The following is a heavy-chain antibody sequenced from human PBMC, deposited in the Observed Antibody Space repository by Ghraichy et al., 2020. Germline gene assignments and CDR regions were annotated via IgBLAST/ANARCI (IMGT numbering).Heavy chain of an antibody. CDR2: INSDGSST. CDR3: ARDQIWFGELLDYYYYGMDV. J-gene: IGHJ6*02. CDR1: GFTFSSYW. Sequence: LSLTCAASGFTFSSYWMHWVRQAPGKGLVWVSRINSDGSSTSYADSVKGRFTISRDNAKNTLYLQMNSLRAEDTAVYYCARDQIWFGELLDYYYYGMDVWGQGTTVTVSS. D-gene: IGHD3-10*01. V-gene: IGHV3-74*01.